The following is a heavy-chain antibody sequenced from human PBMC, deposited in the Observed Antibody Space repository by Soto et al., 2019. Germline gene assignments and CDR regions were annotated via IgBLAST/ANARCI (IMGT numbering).Heavy chain of an antibody. CDR2: ISYDGSNK. CDR1: GFTFSSYG. Sequence: SLRLSCAASGFTFSSYGMHWVRQAPGKGLEWVAVISYDGSNKYYADSVKGRFTISRDNSKNTLYLQMNSLRAEDTAVYYCAKPYGGYKTMGYWGQGTLVTVSS. CDR3: AKPYGGYKTMGY. D-gene: IGHD4-17*01. V-gene: IGHV3-30*18. J-gene: IGHJ4*02.